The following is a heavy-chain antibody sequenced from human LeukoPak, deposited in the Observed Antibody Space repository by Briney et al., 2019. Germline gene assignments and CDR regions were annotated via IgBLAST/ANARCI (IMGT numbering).Heavy chain of an antibody. CDR1: GFTFSSYW. D-gene: IGHD3-22*01. CDR2: IKQDGSEK. Sequence: GGSLRLSCAASGFTFSSYWMSWVRQAPGKGLEWVANIKQDGSEKYYVDSVKGRFTISRDNAKNSLYLQMNSLRAEDTAVYYCAKGTFTYYYDSSADALDIWGQGTMVTVSS. J-gene: IGHJ3*02. CDR3: AKGTFTYYYDSSADALDI. V-gene: IGHV3-7*03.